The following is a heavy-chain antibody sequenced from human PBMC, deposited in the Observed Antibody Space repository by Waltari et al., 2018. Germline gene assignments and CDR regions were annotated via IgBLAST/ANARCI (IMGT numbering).Heavy chain of an antibody. D-gene: IGHD5-12*01. Sequence: QVQLLQSGAEVKKPGAAVKVSCKVSGYTLTEVSIHCVRQAPGKGREGLGGYDPELGETVYAQDFQGRVSMTADTSSDTAHMELSSLRSDATAVYYCATDHHRQSGYDIWGQGTLVSVSS. V-gene: IGHV1-24*01. CDR2: YDPELGET. CDR1: GYTLTEVS. J-gene: IGHJ4*02. CDR3: ATDHHRQSGYDI.